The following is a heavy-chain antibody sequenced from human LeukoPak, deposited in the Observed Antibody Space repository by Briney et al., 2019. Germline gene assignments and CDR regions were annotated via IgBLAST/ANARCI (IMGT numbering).Heavy chain of an antibody. D-gene: IGHD6-13*01. V-gene: IGHV3-23*01. CDR1: GFTFSSYG. CDR2: ISGSGGST. CDR3: AKSRYSTRWYFDY. J-gene: IGHJ4*02. Sequence: GGSLRLSCAASGFTFSSYGMHWVRQAPGKGLEWVSSISGSGGSTYYADSVKGRFTISRDNSKNTLYVQMNSLRAEDTAVYYCAKSRYSTRWYFDYWGRGTLVTVSS.